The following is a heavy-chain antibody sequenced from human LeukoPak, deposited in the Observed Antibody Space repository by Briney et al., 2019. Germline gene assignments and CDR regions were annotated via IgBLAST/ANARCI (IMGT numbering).Heavy chain of an antibody. CDR1: GFTFDDYA. Sequence: GGSLRLSCAASGFTFDDYAMSWVRQAPGKGLEWVGFIRSKAYGGTTEYAASVKGRFTISRDDSKSIAYLQMNSLKTEDTAVYYCTRVPPDYYDSSGYYRDAFDIWGQGTMVTVSS. D-gene: IGHD3-22*01. CDR3: TRVPPDYYDSSGYYRDAFDI. J-gene: IGHJ3*02. V-gene: IGHV3-49*04. CDR2: IRSKAYGGTT.